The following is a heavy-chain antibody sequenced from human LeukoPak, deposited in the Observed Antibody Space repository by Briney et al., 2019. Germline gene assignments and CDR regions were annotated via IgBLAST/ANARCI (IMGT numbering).Heavy chain of an antibody. CDR1: GYTFTSYY. Sequence: ASVKVSCKASGYTFTSYYMHWVRRAPGQGLEWMGIINPSGGSTSYAQKFQGRVTMTRDTSTSTVYMELSSLRSEDTAVYYCARDAEWPSYGDYPDYWGQGTLVTVSS. CDR3: ARDAEWPSYGDYPDY. J-gene: IGHJ4*02. CDR2: INPSGGST. V-gene: IGHV1-46*01. D-gene: IGHD4-17*01.